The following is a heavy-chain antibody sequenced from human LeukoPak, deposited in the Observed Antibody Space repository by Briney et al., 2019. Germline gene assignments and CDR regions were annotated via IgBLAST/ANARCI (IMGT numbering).Heavy chain of an antibody. Sequence: VGSLRLSCAASGFTFSDYYMSWIRQAPGKGLEWVSYISSSGSTIYYADSVKGRFTISRDNAKNSLYLQMNSLRAEDTAVYYCARVEYYDSSGYFDYWGQGTLVTVSS. J-gene: IGHJ4*02. D-gene: IGHD3-22*01. CDR3: ARVEYYDSSGYFDY. V-gene: IGHV3-11*04. CDR1: GFTFSDYY. CDR2: ISSSGSTI.